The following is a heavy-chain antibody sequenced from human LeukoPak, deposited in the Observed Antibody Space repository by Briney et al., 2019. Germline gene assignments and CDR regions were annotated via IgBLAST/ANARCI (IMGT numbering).Heavy chain of an antibody. CDR3: ARVKLGSGYYRSYYFDY. V-gene: IGHV4-34*01. CDR1: GGSFSGYY. CDR2: INHSGST. D-gene: IGHD3-22*01. Sequence: SETLSLTCAVYGGSFSGYYWSWIRQPPGKGLEWIGEINHSGSTNYNPSLKSRVTISVDTSKNQFSLKLSSVTAADTAVYYSARVKLGSGYYRSYYFDYWGQGTLVTVSS. J-gene: IGHJ4*02.